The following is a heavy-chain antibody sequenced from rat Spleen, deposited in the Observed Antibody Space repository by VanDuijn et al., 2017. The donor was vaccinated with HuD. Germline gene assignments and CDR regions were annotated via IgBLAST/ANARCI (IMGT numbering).Heavy chain of an antibody. CDR3: ARRDGGYSDY. CDR1: GFTFSDYY. V-gene: IGHV5-22*01. CDR2: ISYEGSGT. Sequence: EVQLVESGGGLVQPGRSLKLSCAASGFTFSDYYMAWVRQAPKKGLEWVASISYEGSGTYYGDSVKGRFTISRDNAKSTLSLQMNSLRSEDTATYYCARRDGGYSDYWGQGVVVTVSS. D-gene: IGHD1-11*01. J-gene: IGHJ2*01.